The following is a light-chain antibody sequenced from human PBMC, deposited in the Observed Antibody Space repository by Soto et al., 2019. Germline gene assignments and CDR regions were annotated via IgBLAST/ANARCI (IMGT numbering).Light chain of an antibody. CDR1: QSVSSIY. CDR2: ATS. V-gene: IGKV3-20*01. Sequence: EVAMAQTPVTLSVSPGERATLSCRASQSVSSIYLAWYQQKPGQAPSLLIYATSSRATGIPDRFSGSGSGTDFTLTISRLEPEDFAVYYCHQYDSWTFGQGTKVDIK. CDR3: HQYDSWT. J-gene: IGKJ1*01.